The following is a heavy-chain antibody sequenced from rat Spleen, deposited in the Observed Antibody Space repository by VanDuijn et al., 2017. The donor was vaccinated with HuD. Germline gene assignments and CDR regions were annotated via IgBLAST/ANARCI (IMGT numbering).Heavy chain of an antibody. V-gene: IGHV5-29*01. D-gene: IGHD1-7*01. CDR1: GFTFSDYY. CDR3: ARPSYGYPFAY. CDR2: ISYDGGRT. Sequence: EVQLVESDGDLVQPGRSLKVSCAVSGFTFSDYYMAWVRQAPTKGLEWVATISYDGGRTYYRNSVKGRFTISRDNAKSTLYLQMNSLRSEDTATYYCARPSYGYPFAYWGQGTLVTVSS. J-gene: IGHJ3*01.